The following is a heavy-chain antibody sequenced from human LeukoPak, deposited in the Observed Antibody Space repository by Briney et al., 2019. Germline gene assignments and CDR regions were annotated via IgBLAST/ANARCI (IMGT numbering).Heavy chain of an antibody. CDR3: ARLQGQWLLHDY. V-gene: IGHV4-59*01. D-gene: IGHD6-19*01. Sequence: SETLSLTCTVSGGSISSYYWSWIRQPPGKGLEWIGYIYYSGNTNYNPSLKSRVTISVDTSRNQFSQKVTSVTAADTAVYYCARLQGQWLLHDYWGQGTLVTVSS. J-gene: IGHJ4*02. CDR1: GGSISSYY. CDR2: IYYSGNT.